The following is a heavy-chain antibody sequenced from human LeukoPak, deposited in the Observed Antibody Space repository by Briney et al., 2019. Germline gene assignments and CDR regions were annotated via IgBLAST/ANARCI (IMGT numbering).Heavy chain of an antibody. Sequence: PVKVSCKASGYTFTSYAISWVRQAPGQGLEWMGRIIPILGITNYAQKFQGRVTITADKSTSTAYMGLSSLRSEDTAVYYCARDLLERLLPDYWGQGTLVTVSS. D-gene: IGHD3-3*01. J-gene: IGHJ4*02. V-gene: IGHV1-69*04. CDR3: ARDLLERLLPDY. CDR2: IIPILGIT. CDR1: GYTFTSYA.